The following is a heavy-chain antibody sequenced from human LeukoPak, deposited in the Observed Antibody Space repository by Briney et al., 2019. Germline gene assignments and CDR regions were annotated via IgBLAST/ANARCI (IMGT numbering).Heavy chain of an antibody. J-gene: IGHJ3*02. Sequence: ASVKVSCKASGYTFSAYCMHWVRQAPGQGLEWMGWINPKSGGTNYAQKFQGRVTMTRDTSISTAYMELSSLRSEDTAVYYCATTSYYYDSSGHDAFDIWGQGTMVTVSS. V-gene: IGHV1-2*02. D-gene: IGHD3-22*01. CDR2: INPKSGGT. CDR3: ATTSYYYDSSGHDAFDI. CDR1: GYTFSAYC.